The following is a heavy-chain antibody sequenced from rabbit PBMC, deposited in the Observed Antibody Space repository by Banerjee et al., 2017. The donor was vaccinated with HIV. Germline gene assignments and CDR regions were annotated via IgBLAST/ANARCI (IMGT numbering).Heavy chain of an antibody. D-gene: IGHD2-1*01. CDR3: ARGVTMTMVTFNL. J-gene: IGHJ4*01. CDR1: AFSFSNKCV. Sequence: QEQLAESGGDLVKPEGSLTLTCTASAFSFSNKCVMCWVRQAPGKGLEWIGCINTSSGNTVYASWAKGRFTISKTSWTTVTLQMTSLTAADTATYFCARGVTMTMVTFNLWGPGTLVTVS. V-gene: IGHV1S45*01. CDR2: INTSSGNT.